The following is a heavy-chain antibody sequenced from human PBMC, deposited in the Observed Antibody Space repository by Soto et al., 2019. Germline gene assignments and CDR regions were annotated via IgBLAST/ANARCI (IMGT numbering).Heavy chain of an antibody. Sequence: ASVKLSCKASGYTFTSYDINWLRQATGQGLEWMGWMNPNSGNTGYAQKFQGRVTMTRNTSTSTAYMELSSLRSEDTAVYYCAFEVATANFDYWGQGTLVTVSS. CDR3: AFEVATANFDY. D-gene: IGHD5-12*01. V-gene: IGHV1-8*01. J-gene: IGHJ4*02. CDR2: MNPNSGNT. CDR1: GYTFTSYD.